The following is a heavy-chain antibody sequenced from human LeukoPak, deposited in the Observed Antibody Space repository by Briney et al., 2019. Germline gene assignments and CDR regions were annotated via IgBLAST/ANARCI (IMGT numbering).Heavy chain of an antibody. CDR2: FYSGGST. V-gene: IGHV3-66*01. Sequence: GGSLRLSCAASGFTVSSNYMTWVRQAPGKGLEWVSIFYSGGSTYYADSLKGRFTISRDNSKNTLYLKMNSLRAEDTAVYYCARDPPYYYDSSGYTTWGGAFDIWGQGTMVTVSS. J-gene: IGHJ3*02. CDR1: GFTVSSNY. CDR3: ARDPPYYYDSSGYTTWGGAFDI. D-gene: IGHD3-22*01.